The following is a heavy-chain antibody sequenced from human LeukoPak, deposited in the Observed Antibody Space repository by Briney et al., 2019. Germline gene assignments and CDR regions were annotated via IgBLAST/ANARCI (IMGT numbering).Heavy chain of an antibody. J-gene: IGHJ4*02. D-gene: IGHD1-1*01. Sequence: GRSLRLSCAASGFTFSSYGMHWVRQAPGKGLEWVAVISYDGSNKYYADSVKGRFTISRDNSKNTLYLQMNSLRAEDTAVYYCANLEEQLEDFGYWGQGTLVTVSS. CDR3: ANLEEQLEDFGY. V-gene: IGHV3-30*18. CDR2: ISYDGSNK. CDR1: GFTFSSYG.